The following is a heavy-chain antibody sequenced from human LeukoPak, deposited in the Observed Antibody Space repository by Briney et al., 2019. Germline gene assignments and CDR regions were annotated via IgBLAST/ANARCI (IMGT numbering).Heavy chain of an antibody. CDR2: IYPGDSHT. Sequence: GESLKISCKGSGYSFTNYWIGWVRQMPGKGLEWMGIIYPGDSHTRYNPSFQGQVTISADKSISTAYLQWSSLKASDTAMYYCARVVGSGDWCSGSTSCYSNWFDPWGQGTLVTVSS. CDR3: ARVVGSGDWCSGSTSCYSNWFDP. V-gene: IGHV5-51*01. D-gene: IGHD2-2*01. J-gene: IGHJ5*02. CDR1: GYSFTNYW.